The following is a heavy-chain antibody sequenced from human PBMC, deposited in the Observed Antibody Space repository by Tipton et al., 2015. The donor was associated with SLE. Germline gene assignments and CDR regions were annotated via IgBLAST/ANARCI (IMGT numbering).Heavy chain of an antibody. D-gene: IGHD3-10*01. J-gene: IGHJ1*01. CDR1: GYTFTSYG. CDR3: ARGWVQGYFQH. V-gene: IGHV1-18*01. CDR2: ISAYNGNT. Sequence: VQSGAEVKKPGASVKVSCKASGYTFTSYGISWVRQAPGQGLEWMGWISAYNGNTNYAQKLQGRVTMTRDTSISTAYMELSSLKSEDAAVYYCARGWVQGYFQHWGQGTLVTVSS.